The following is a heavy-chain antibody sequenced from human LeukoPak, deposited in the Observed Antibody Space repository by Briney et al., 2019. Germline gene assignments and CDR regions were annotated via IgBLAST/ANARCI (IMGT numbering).Heavy chain of an antibody. CDR3: AKSDRGDSSGYCHY. D-gene: IGHD3-22*01. CDR1: GFTFSNYA. CDR2: ISGGGGST. V-gene: IGHV3-23*01. Sequence: GGSLRLSCAASGFTFSNYAMSWVRQAPGKGLEWVSIISGGGGSTHYADSVKGRFTISRDNSKNTLYLQMNSLRAEDTAVYYCAKSDRGDSSGYCHYWGQGALVTVSS. J-gene: IGHJ4*02.